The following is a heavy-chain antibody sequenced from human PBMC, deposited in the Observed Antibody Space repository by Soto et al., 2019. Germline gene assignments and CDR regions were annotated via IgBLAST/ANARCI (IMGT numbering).Heavy chain of an antibody. CDR1: GGSISSGGSY. CDR2: IYYSGST. Sequence: SETLSLXCTVSGGSISSGGSYWSWIRQHPGKGLEWIGYIYYSGSTFYNPSLRSRVTISADTSKNQFSLKVSSVTAADTAVYYCARERDGSGSFDYWGQGTLVTVSS. D-gene: IGHD3-10*01. CDR3: ARERDGSGSFDY. J-gene: IGHJ4*02. V-gene: IGHV4-31*03.